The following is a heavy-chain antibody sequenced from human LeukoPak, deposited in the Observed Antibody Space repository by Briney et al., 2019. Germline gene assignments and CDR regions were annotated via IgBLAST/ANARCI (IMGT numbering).Heavy chain of an antibody. CDR1: GFTVSSNY. CDR2: IYSGGST. CDR3: ATRRGRSSGYYPPSY. J-gene: IGHJ4*02. D-gene: IGHD3-22*01. Sequence: GGSLRLSCAACGFTVSSNYMSWVRQAPGRGLECVSVIYSGGSTYYADSVKGRFTISRDNSKNTLYLQMNSLRAEDTAVYYCATRRGRSSGYYPPSYWGQGTLVTVSS. V-gene: IGHV3-53*01.